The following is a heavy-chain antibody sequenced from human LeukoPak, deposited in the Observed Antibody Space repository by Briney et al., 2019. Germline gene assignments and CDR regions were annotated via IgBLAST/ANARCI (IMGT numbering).Heavy chain of an antibody. CDR2: MSNGDTTI. D-gene: IGHD4-17*01. CDR3: ARVGSGAYNFYFYYMDV. J-gene: IGHJ6*03. Sequence: GGSLRLSCAASGFTFSDYYMSWIRQAPGKGLEWVSYMSNGDTTIYYADSVKGRFTISRDNAKNSLYLQMDSLRAEDTAVYYCARVGSGAYNFYFYYMDVWGKGTTVTASS. V-gene: IGHV3-11*01. CDR1: GFTFSDYY.